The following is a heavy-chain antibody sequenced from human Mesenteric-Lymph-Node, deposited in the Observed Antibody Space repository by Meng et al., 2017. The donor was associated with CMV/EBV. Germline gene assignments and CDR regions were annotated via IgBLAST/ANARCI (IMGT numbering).Heavy chain of an antibody. CDR3: ARDTLSAYYYYYGMDV. Sequence: GESLKISCAASGFSFSIYDMNWVRQAPGKGLEWVSSIRRSGSDIYYADSVKGRFTMSRDNAKNSLYLQMNSLRAEDTAVYYCARDTLSAYYYYYGMDVWGQGTTVTVSS. V-gene: IGHV3-21*01. J-gene: IGHJ6*02. CDR1: GFSFSIYD. D-gene: IGHD3-16*01. CDR2: IRRSGSDI.